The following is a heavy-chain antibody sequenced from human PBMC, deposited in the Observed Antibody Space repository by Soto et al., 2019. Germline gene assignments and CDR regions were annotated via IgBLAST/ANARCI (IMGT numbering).Heavy chain of an antibody. J-gene: IGHJ6*02. CDR2: IDPSDSQT. CDR3: ARRGSSSSYYYYGMDV. V-gene: IGHV5-10-1*01. D-gene: IGHD6-6*01. CDR1: GYSFAGYW. Sequence: GESLKISCKGSGYSFAGYWITWVRQKPGKGLEWMGRIDPSDSQTYYSPSFRGHVTISVTKSITTVFLQWSSLRASDTAMYYCARRGSSSSYYYYGMDVWGQGTTVTVSS.